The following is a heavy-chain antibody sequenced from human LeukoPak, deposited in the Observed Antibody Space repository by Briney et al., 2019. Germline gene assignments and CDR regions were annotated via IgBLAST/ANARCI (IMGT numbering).Heavy chain of an antibody. D-gene: IGHD2-15*01. Sequence: PGGSLRLSCAASGFTFSGYAMSWVRQAPGKGLEWVSSISAFGARTYYADSVKGRFTISRDNSKNTLYLQMNSLRAEDTALYYCAKVALGYCSGSSCYYFDYGGQGTLVTVSS. CDR1: GFTFSGYA. V-gene: IGHV3-23*01. CDR2: ISAFGART. J-gene: IGHJ4*02. CDR3: AKVALGYCSGSSCYYFDY.